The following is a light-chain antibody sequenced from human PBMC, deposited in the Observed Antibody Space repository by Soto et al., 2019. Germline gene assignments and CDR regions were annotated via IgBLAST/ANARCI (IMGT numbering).Light chain of an antibody. J-gene: IGKJ1*01. CDR2: RAS. V-gene: IGKV1-5*03. Sequence: DIQMTQSPSTLSASVGDRVTITCRASQIISPWLAWYQQKPGKAPKLLIYRASSLESGVPTRFSGGRSGPDFTLTISSLQPDDFATYYCQQYDDYPWTFGRGTKVDIK. CDR1: QIISPW. CDR3: QQYDDYPWT.